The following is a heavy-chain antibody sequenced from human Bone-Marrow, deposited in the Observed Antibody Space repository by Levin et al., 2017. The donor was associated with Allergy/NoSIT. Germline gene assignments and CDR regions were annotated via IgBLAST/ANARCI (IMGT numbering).Heavy chain of an antibody. D-gene: IGHD2-21*01. V-gene: IGHV3-30*03. CDR3: ATGPVIDY. CDR2: ISYDGSNK. Sequence: GGSLRLSCAASGFTFSSYGMHWVRQAPGKGLEWVAVISYDGSNKYYADSVKGRFTISRDNSKNTLYLQMNSLRAEDTAVYYCATGPVIDYWGQGTLVTVSS. J-gene: IGHJ4*02. CDR1: GFTFSSYG.